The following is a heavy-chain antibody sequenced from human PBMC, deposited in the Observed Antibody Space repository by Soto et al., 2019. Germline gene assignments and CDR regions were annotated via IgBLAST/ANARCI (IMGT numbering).Heavy chain of an antibody. CDR3: AKYTGATMFDY. D-gene: IGHD4-17*01. CDR1: GGSFSNSNYY. Sequence: QLQVQESGPGLVKPSETLSLTCTVSGGSFSNSNYYWGWIRQPPGKGLEWIGSILYGGTTAYNPSLKSRVNISVDTSKNQFSLNLISLTATDTAVYYCAKYTGATMFDYWGQGTLVTVSS. J-gene: IGHJ4*02. CDR2: ILYGGTT. V-gene: IGHV4-39*01.